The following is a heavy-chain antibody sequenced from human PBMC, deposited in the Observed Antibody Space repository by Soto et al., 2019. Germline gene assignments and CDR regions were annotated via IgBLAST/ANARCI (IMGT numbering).Heavy chain of an antibody. CDR3: ARSDDSSGLPTF. J-gene: IGHJ4*02. D-gene: IGHD3-22*01. CDR2: IYYSGST. V-gene: IGHV4-31*03. CDR1: GGSISSGGYY. Sequence: QVQLQESGPGLVKPSQTLSLTCTVSGGSISSGGYYWSWIRQHPGKGLEWIGYIYYSGSTYYNPSRKSRVTISVDTSKNQFSLKLSSVTAADTAVYYCARSDDSSGLPTFWGQGTLVTVSS.